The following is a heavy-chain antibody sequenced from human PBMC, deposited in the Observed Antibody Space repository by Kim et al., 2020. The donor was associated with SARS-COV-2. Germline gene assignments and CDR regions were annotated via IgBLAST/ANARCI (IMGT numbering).Heavy chain of an antibody. Sequence: GGSLRLSCAASGFTFSSYEMNWVRQAPGKGLEWVSYISSSGSTIYYADSVKGRFTISRDNAKNSLYLQMNSLRAEDTAVYYCAKIIADDAFDIWGQGTMVTVSS. J-gene: IGHJ3*02. CDR2: ISSSGSTI. D-gene: IGHD6-13*01. V-gene: IGHV3-48*03. CDR1: GFTFSSYE. CDR3: AKIIADDAFDI.